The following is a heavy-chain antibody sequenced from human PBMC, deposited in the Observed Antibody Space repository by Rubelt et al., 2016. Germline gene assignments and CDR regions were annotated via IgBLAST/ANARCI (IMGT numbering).Heavy chain of an antibody. V-gene: IGHV3-74*02. CDR3: AEWEPDHPFDY. CDR1: GFSVGGSW. J-gene: IGHJ4*02. Sequence: EVHLVESGGGLVQPGGSLRLSCAASGFSVGGSWMHWVRQAPGRGLGWVSRINGDGSSTSYADSVNGRLTISRDNAENTLYLQMTSLRVEDTAMYYCAEWEPDHPFDYWGQGTVVTVSS. D-gene: IGHD1-26*01. CDR2: INGDGSST.